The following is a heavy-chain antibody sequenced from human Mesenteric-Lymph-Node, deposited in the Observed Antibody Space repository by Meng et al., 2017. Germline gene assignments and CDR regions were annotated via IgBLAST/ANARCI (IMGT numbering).Heavy chain of an antibody. CDR2: INSDGSST. CDR1: GFTFSSYW. J-gene: IGHJ6*02. D-gene: IGHD3-3*01. CDR3: ARAGGDFWSGYSYYYYYGMDV. V-gene: IGHV3-74*01. Sequence: GGSLRLSCAASGFTFSSYWMHWVRQAPGKGLVWVSRINSDGSSTSYADSVKGRFTISRDNAKNTLYLQMNSLRAEDTAVYYCARAGGDFWSGYSYYYYYGMDVWGQGTTVTVSS.